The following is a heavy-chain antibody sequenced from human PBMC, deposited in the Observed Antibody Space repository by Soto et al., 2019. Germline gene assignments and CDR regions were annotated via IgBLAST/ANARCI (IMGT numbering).Heavy chain of an antibody. V-gene: IGHV1-3*01. CDR2: INAGNGNT. J-gene: IGHJ6*02. CDR1: GYTFTSYA. D-gene: IGHD5-12*01. Sequence: ASVKVSCKASGYTFTSYAMHWVRQAPGQRLEWMGWINAGNGNTKYSQKFQGWVTMTRDTSISTAYMELSRLRSDDTAVYYCARNRRGYSGYDPRDYYYGMDVWGQGTTVTVSS. CDR3: ARNRRGYSGYDPRDYYYGMDV.